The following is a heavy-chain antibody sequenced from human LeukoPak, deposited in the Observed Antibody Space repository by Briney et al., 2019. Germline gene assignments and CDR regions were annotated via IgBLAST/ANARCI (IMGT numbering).Heavy chain of an antibody. CDR3: ARDSGKYQLLYYYYYDGMDV. D-gene: IGHD2-2*01. V-gene: IGHV1-18*04. CDR2: ISAYNGNT. J-gene: IGHJ6*04. Sequence: GASVKVSCKASGYTFTSYGISWVRQAPGQGLEWMGWISAYNGNTNYAQKLQGRVTMTTDTSTSTAYMELRSLRSDDTAVYYCARDSGKYQLLYYYYYDGMDVWGKGTTVTVSS. CDR1: GYTFTSYG.